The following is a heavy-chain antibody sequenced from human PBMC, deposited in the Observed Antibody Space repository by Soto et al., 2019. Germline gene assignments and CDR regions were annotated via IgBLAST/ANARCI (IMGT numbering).Heavy chain of an antibody. CDR3: ARDRDSGWFDP. J-gene: IGHJ5*02. CDR1: GGTFSSYT. V-gene: IGHV1-69*08. D-gene: IGHD3-10*01. Sequence: QVQLVQSGAEVKKPGSSVKVSCKASGGTFSSYTISWVRQAPGQGLEWMGRIIPILGIANYAQKFQGRVTITAEQSTSTAYMELSSLRSEDTAVYYCARDRDSGWFDPWGQGTLVTVSS. CDR2: IIPILGIA.